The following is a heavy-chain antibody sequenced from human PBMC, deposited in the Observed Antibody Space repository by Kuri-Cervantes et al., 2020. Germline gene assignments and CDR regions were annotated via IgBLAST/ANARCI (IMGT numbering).Heavy chain of an antibody. J-gene: IGHJ4*02. CDR3: ARTGTGGSIEYYFDY. D-gene: IGHD7-27*01. V-gene: IGHV4-4*02. Sequence: SETLSLTCAVSGGSISSSNWWSWVRQPPGKGLEWIGEIYHSGSTNYNPSLKSRVTISVDTSKNQFSLKLSSVTAADTAVYYCARTGTGGSIEYYFDYWGQGTLVTVSS. CDR2: IYHSGST. CDR1: GGSISSSNW.